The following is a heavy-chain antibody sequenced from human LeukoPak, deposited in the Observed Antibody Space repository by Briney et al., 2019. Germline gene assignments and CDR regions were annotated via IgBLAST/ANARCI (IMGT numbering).Heavy chain of an antibody. Sequence: GGSLRLSCAASGFTFSSYSMNWVRQAPGKGLEWVSSISSGTSYIYYADSVKGRFTISRDNAMNSLYLQMNSLRAEDTAVYYCAELGITMIGGVWGKGTTVTISS. J-gene: IGHJ6*04. CDR1: GFTFSSYS. CDR3: AELGITMIGGV. V-gene: IGHV3-21*01. CDR2: ISSGTSYI. D-gene: IGHD3-10*02.